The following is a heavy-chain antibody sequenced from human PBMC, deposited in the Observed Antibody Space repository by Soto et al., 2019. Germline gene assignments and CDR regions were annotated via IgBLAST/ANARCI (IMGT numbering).Heavy chain of an antibody. D-gene: IGHD3-22*01. CDR1: GGTLSSYA. J-gene: IGHJ3*02. CDR3: ARGKTYYYDSSGYYPGAFDI. Sequence: SVKVSCKASGGTLSSYAISWVRQAPGQGLEWMGGIIPIFGTANYAQKFQGRVTITADESTSTAYMELSSLRSEDTAVYYCARGKTYYYDSSGYYPGAFDISGQGPMVTVSS. V-gene: IGHV1-69*13. CDR2: IIPIFGTA.